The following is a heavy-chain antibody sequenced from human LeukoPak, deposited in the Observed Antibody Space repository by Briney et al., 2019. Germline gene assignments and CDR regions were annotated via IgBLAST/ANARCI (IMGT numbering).Heavy chain of an antibody. Sequence: GGSLRLSCAASGFTFGSDAMTWVRQAPGKGLEWASSINAGASYTYYAHSVKGRFTISRDNSKNTLYLQMNSLSAEDTAVYYCAKGRRGFYDSSGYFYIFDYWGHGTLVTVSS. CDR2: INAGASYT. CDR1: GFTFGSDA. V-gene: IGHV3-23*01. CDR3: AKGRRGFYDSSGYFYIFDY. D-gene: IGHD3-22*01. J-gene: IGHJ4*01.